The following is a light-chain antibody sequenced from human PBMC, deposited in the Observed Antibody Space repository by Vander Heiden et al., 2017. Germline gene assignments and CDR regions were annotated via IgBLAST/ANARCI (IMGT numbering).Light chain of an antibody. J-gene: IGLJ2*01. Sequence: QSVLTRPPSASGTPGQRVPIPCSGSSSNIGSNYIYWYHQLPGTAPKILIYRNNQRPSGVPDRFSGSKSGISASLAISGLRSEDEADYYCATWDDSLSGVVFGGGTKLTVL. V-gene: IGLV1-47*01. CDR3: ATWDDSLSGVV. CDR1: SSNIGSNY. CDR2: RNN.